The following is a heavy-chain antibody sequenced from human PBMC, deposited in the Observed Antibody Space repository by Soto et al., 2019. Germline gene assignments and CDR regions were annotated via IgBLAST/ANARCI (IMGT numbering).Heavy chain of an antibody. CDR1: TASLGDHY. Sequence: SQTMSPTCALFTASLGDHYCAWNRQSQKKWLEWIEETQPSGSTDYSPSIKSRLTLYLDTSKNQFSLKVASVTAADTAVYFCARGKPSGYRFGPRNFFYYGLDVWGPGTTVTVSS. V-gene: IGHV4-34*01. D-gene: IGHD5-18*01. CDR2: TQPSGST. CDR3: ARGKPSGYRFGPRNFFYYGLDV. J-gene: IGHJ6*02.